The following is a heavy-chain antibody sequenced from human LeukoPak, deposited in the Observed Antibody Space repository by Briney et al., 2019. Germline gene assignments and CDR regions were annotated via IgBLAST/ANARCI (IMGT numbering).Heavy chain of an antibody. V-gene: IGHV1-69*05. D-gene: IGHD3-3*01. Sequence: SVKVSCKASGGTFSSYAISWVRQAPGQGLEWMGGIIPIFGTANYAQKFQGRVTITTDESTSAAYMELSSLRSEDTAVYYCARGDLEWFSSWFDPWGQGTLVTVSS. CDR3: ARGDLEWFSSWFDP. J-gene: IGHJ5*02. CDR1: GGTFSSYA. CDR2: IIPIFGTA.